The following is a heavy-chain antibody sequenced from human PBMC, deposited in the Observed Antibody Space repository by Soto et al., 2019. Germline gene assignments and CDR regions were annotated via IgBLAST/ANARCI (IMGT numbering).Heavy chain of an antibody. J-gene: IGHJ6*03. CDR1: GFTFSSYG. CDR3: AKDGMTWTNPHYYYYMDV. D-gene: IGHD2-8*01. Sequence: QVQLVESGGGVVQPGRSLRLSCAASGFTFSSYGMHWVRQAPGKGLEWVAVISYDGSNKYYADAVKGRFTISRDNSKNTLYLQMNSLRAEDTAVYYCAKDGMTWTNPHYYYYMDVWGKGTTVTVSS. CDR2: ISYDGSNK. V-gene: IGHV3-30*18.